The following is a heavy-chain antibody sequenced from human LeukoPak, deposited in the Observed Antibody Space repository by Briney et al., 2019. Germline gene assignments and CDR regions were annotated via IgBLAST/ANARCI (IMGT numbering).Heavy chain of an antibody. Sequence: SGPTLVKLTQTLMLPCTFSVFSLRTSGVGVGWIRHPPGKALEWLVLIYLGDDKLYSPSLKSRLTITKDTSKHQVVLTMTNMDPVDTATYYCAHGMIGGGYCSGGSCYPGDWYFDLWGRGTLVTVSS. CDR3: AHGMIGGGYCSGGSCYPGDWYFDL. CDR1: VFSLRTSGVG. D-gene: IGHD2-15*01. CDR2: IYLGDDK. V-gene: IGHV2-5*02. J-gene: IGHJ2*01.